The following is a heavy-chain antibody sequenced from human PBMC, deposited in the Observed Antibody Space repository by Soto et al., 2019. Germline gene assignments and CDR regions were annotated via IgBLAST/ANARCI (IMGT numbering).Heavy chain of an antibody. D-gene: IGHD3-22*01. Sequence: GESLKISCKGSGYSFTSYWIGWVRQMPGKGLEWMGIIYPGDSDTRYSPSFQGEVTISADKSISTAYLQWSSLKASDTAMYYCARQFYYDSSGYPPYYYYGMDVWGQGTTVTVSS. CDR1: GYSFTSYW. J-gene: IGHJ6*02. CDR2: IYPGDSDT. CDR3: ARQFYYDSSGYPPYYYYGMDV. V-gene: IGHV5-51*01.